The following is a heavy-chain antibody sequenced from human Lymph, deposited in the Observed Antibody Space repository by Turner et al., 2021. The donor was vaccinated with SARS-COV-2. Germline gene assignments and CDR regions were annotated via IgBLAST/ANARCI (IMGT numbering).Heavy chain of an antibody. V-gene: IGHV3-53*02. CDR1: GFNVSSNY. CDR3: ARDNPHDAFDI. CDR2: IYSGGST. J-gene: IGHJ3*02. Sequence: EVQLVETGGGLIQPGGSLRLSCAASGFNVSSNYMSWVRQAPGKGLEWVSVIYSGGSTFYADSARGRFTISRDNSKNTLYLQMNSLRAEDTAVYYCARDNPHDAFDIWGQGTMVTVSS.